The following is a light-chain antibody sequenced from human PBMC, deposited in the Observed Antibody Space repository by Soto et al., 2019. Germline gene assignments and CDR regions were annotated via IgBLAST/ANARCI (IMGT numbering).Light chain of an antibody. CDR1: QSVSRTY. V-gene: IGKV3-20*01. J-gene: IGKJ1*01. Sequence: ESVLTQSPGTLSLSPGERDTLSCRASQSVSRTYLAWYQQKPGQSPRLLIYGASSRATGIPDRFSGSGSGTDFTLTISRLEPEDFAVYYCQQYGSSSWTFGQGTKVEI. CDR2: GAS. CDR3: QQYGSSSWT.